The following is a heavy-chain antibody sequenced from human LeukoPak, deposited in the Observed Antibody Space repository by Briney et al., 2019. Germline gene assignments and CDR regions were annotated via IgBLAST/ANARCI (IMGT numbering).Heavy chain of an antibody. Sequence: ASVKVSCKASGYTFTNYGTSWVRQAPGQGLEWMGWISAYNGNTNYAQKLQGRVTMTTDTSTNTAYMELRSLISDDTAVYYCARGSSSWSYFDYWGQGTLVTVSS. CDR3: ARGSSSWSYFDY. J-gene: IGHJ4*02. V-gene: IGHV1-18*01. D-gene: IGHD6-13*01. CDR1: GYTFTNYG. CDR2: ISAYNGNT.